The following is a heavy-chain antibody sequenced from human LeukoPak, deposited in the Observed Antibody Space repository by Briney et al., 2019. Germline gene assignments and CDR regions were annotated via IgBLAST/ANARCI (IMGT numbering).Heavy chain of an antibody. Sequence: GGSLRLSCAASGFTFSSYDMHWVRQATGKGLEWVSAIGTAGDTYYPGSVKGRFTISRENAKNSLYLQMNSLRAGDTAVYYCARARVGATFDPWGQGTLVTVSS. D-gene: IGHD1-26*01. J-gene: IGHJ5*02. V-gene: IGHV3-13*01. CDR3: ARARVGATFDP. CDR1: GFTFSSYD. CDR2: IGTAGDT.